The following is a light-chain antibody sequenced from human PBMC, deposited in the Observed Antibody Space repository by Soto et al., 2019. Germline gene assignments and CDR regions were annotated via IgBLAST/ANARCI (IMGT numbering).Light chain of an antibody. CDR3: QQYGSSPPWT. CDR1: QSVSSSY. J-gene: IGKJ1*01. Sequence: EIVLTQSPGTLSLSPGERATLSCRASQSVSSSYLAWYQQKPGQAPRLLLYGASSRATGIPDRFSGSGSGTDLTLTISRLEPEDFAVYYCQQYGSSPPWTFGQGTKVEIK. V-gene: IGKV3-20*01. CDR2: GAS.